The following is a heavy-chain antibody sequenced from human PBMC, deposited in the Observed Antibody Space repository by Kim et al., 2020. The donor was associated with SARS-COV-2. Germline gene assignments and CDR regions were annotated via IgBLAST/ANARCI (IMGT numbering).Heavy chain of an antibody. Sequence: PSLKSRVTISVDTSKNQFSLKLSSVTAADTAVYYCARGTQAAADLYYFDYWGQGTLVTVSS. J-gene: IGHJ4*02. D-gene: IGHD6-13*01. CDR3: ARGTQAAADLYYFDY. V-gene: IGHV4-34*01.